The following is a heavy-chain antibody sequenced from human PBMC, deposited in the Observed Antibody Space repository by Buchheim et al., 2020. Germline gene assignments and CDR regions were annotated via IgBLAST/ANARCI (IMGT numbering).Heavy chain of an antibody. CDR1: GGTFSSYT. Sequence: QVQLVQSGAEVKKPGSSVKVSCKASGGTFSSYTISWVRQAPGQGLEWMGRIIPILGLAHYAQKFQGRVTITADKSTSPTYMELSSLRSEDTAVYYCARGYCSGGSCYWFDPWGQGTL. CDR3: ARGYCSGGSCYWFDP. CDR2: IIPILGLA. D-gene: IGHD2-15*01. J-gene: IGHJ5*02. V-gene: IGHV1-69*02.